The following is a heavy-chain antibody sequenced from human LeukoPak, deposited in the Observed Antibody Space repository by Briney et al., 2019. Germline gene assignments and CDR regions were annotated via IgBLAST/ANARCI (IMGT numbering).Heavy chain of an antibody. CDR3: AMDPTGYYVGALCTAR. J-gene: IGHJ1*01. CDR1: GFTFSKYA. CDR2: ISRGTT. Sequence: GGSLRLSCAASGFTFSKYAMVWVPQAPEKGLEWVSAISRGTTYYADSVEGRFTISRDNSKSMLYLQMNSLRAEDRAGYYIAMDPTGYYVGALCTARRGLGSLVTVSS. V-gene: IGHV3-23*01. D-gene: IGHD1-26*01.